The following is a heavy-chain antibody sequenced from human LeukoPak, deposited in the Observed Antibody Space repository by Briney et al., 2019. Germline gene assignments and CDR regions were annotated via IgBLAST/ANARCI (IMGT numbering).Heavy chain of an antibody. CDR3: ARRTVLQYDILTGYYFDAFDI. J-gene: IGHJ3*02. Sequence: GESLKISCEVSGYSFTTFWIGWVRQMPGKGLEWMGIMNPGNSDTRYSPSFQGQVTISADKSISTAYLQWSSLKASDTAMYYCARRTVLQYDILTGYYFDAFDIWGQGTVVTVSS. V-gene: IGHV5-51*01. D-gene: IGHD3-9*01. CDR1: GYSFTTFW. CDR2: MNPGNSDT.